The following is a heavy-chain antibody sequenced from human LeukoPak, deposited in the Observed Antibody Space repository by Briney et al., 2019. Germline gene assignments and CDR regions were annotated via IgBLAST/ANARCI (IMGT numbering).Heavy chain of an antibody. CDR2: IYYSGST. CDR3: ARGNVAARAFDY. V-gene: IGHV4-59*01. J-gene: IGHJ4*02. Sequence: SETLSLTCTVSGGSISSYYWSWIRQPPGKGLEWIGYIYYSGSTNYNPSLKSRVTISVDTSKNQFSLKLSSVTAADTAVYYCARGNVAARAFDYWGQGTLVTVSS. CDR1: GGSISSYY. D-gene: IGHD6-6*01.